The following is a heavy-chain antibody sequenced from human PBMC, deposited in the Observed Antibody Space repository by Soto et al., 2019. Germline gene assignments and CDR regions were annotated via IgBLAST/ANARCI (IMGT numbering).Heavy chain of an antibody. CDR1: GFIFSNFA. J-gene: IGHJ5*02. D-gene: IGHD6-6*01. Sequence: PGGSLRLSCVASGFIFSNFAMHWVRQAPGKGLEWVSGISWNSGSIGYADSVKGRFTISRDNARNSLYLQMNSLRAEDTALYYCAKGGSSSSRGWFDPWGQGTLVTVSS. CDR2: ISWNSGSI. CDR3: AKGGSSSSRGWFDP. V-gene: IGHV3-9*01.